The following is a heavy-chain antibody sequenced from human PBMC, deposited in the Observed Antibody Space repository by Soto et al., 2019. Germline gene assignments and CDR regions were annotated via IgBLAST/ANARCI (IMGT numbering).Heavy chain of an antibody. CDR2: ISYSGST. CDR1: GGSISSVPNY. D-gene: IGHD5-18*01. V-gene: IGHV4-31*03. J-gene: IGHJ4*02. CDR3: AREEKSYGFDY. Sequence: QVQLQESGPGLVKPSQTLSLTCTVSGGSISSVPNYWNWIRQHPGKGLEWIGSISYSGSTYYNPSLMSRVTISVDTSKNQFSLKLDSVTAADTAVYYCAREEKSYGFDYWGQGTLVTVSS.